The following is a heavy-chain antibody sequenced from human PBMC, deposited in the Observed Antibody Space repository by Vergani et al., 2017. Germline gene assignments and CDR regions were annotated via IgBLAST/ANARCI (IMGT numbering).Heavy chain of an antibody. CDR1: GFTFSRHS. J-gene: IGHJ4*02. CDR2: IKNTGDST. CDR3: GRGSDNYN. D-gene: IGHD5-24*01. Sequence: AQLVESEGAVVQPGGSLRLSCVASGFTFSRHSMSWVRQGHGQGLEWVSSIKNTGDSTYYADSVKGRFTISRDNSNKTLYLQMNSMRVEDPAVYYCGRGSDNYNWGQGTLVTVSS. V-gene: IGHV3-23*04.